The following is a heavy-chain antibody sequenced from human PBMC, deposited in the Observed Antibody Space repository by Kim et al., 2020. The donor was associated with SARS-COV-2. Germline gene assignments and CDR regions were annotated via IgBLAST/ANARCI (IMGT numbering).Heavy chain of an antibody. CDR3: ARMRLGIQLWRPIFDY. CDR2: IKQDGSEK. Sequence: GGSLRLSCAASGFTFSSYWMSWVRQAPGKGLEWVANIKQDGSEKYYVDSVKGRFTISRDNAKNSLYLQMNSLRAEDTAVYYCARMRLGIQLWRPIFDYWGQGTLVTVSS. J-gene: IGHJ4*02. CDR1: GFTFSSYW. D-gene: IGHD5-18*01. V-gene: IGHV3-7*01.